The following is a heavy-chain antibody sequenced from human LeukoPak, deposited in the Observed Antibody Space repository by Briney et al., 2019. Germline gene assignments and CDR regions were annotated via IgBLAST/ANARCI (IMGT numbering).Heavy chain of an antibody. CDR3: ARDLTTVTKGFDI. V-gene: IGHV4-59*11. CDR1: GDSISTHY. J-gene: IGHJ3*02. CDR2: VSSIGLT. D-gene: IGHD2-8*01. Sequence: SEALSLTCTISGDSISTHYWTWIRQSPGKGLEWIGYVSSIGLTNYNPSLKSRVTISVDTSKNHFSLRLRSLTAADTAVYYCARDLTTVTKGFDIWGQGTVVTVSS.